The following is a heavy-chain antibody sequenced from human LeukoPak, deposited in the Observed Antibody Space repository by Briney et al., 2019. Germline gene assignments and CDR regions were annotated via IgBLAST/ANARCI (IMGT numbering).Heavy chain of an antibody. CDR3: ARHIVGATMRIDY. CDR1: DGSISSSTYY. D-gene: IGHD1-26*01. CDR2: IYYSGST. J-gene: IGHJ4*02. Sequence: NPSETLSLTCTVSDGSISSSTYYWGWLRQPPGKGLVWIRSIYYSGSTYYNPSLKSRVTMSVDTSKNQFSLKLSSVTAADTAVYYCARHIVGATMRIDYWGQGTLVTVSS. V-gene: IGHV4-39*01.